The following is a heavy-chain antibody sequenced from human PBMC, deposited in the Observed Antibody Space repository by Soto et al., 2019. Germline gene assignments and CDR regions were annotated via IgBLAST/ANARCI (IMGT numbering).Heavy chain of an antibody. D-gene: IGHD2-8*01. CDR1: GFTFDDYA. V-gene: IGHV3-9*01. CDR3: AKDIRPTDSVLMVYGLGYAFDI. J-gene: IGHJ3*02. CDR2: ISWNSGSI. Sequence: GGSLRLSCAASGFTFDDYAMHWVRQAPGKGLEWVSGISWNSGSIGYADSVKGRFTISRDNAKNSLYLQMNSLRAEDTALYYCAKDIRPTDSVLMVYGLGYAFDIWGQGTMVTVSS.